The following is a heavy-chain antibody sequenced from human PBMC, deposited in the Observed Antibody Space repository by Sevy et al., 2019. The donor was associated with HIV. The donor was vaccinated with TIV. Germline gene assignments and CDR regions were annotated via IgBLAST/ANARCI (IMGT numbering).Heavy chain of an antibody. V-gene: IGHV4-34*01. D-gene: IGHD3-10*01. CDR2: INHSGST. J-gene: IGHJ6*02. CDR3: ARVGKQYYYGSGSYYKGTRYYYGMDV. CDR1: GGSFSGYY. Sequence: SETLSLTCAVYGGSFSGYYWSWIRQPPGKGLEWIGEINHSGSTNYNPSLKSRVTISVDTSKNQFSLKLSSVTAADTVVYYCARVGKQYYYGSGSYYKGTRYYYGMDVWGQGTTVTVSS.